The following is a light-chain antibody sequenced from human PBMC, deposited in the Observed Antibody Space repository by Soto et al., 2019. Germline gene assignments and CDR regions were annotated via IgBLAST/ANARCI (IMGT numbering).Light chain of an antibody. V-gene: IGKV3-20*01. CDR1: QSVSSSY. Sequence: EIVLTQSPGTLSLSPGKRATLSCRASQSVSSSYLAWYQQKPGQAPRLLIYDASSRATGIPDRFSGSGSGTDFTLTISRLEPEDFAVYYCQQYGSSSYTFGQGTKLEIK. CDR3: QQYGSSSYT. J-gene: IGKJ2*01. CDR2: DAS.